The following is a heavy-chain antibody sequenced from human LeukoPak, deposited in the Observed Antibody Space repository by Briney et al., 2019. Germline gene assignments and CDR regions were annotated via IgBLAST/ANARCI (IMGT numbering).Heavy chain of an antibody. J-gene: IGHJ4*02. Sequence: GGSLRLSCVASGFTFSNYWMHWVRQAPGKGLVWVSRINPDGSTTTYADSVQGRFAISRDNAKNTLYLQMSSLRAEDTAVYYCARVGVGMYHFDHWGQGTLVTVSS. CDR2: INPDGSTT. D-gene: IGHD2-2*01. CDR3: ARVGVGMYHFDH. CDR1: GFTFSNYW. V-gene: IGHV3-74*01.